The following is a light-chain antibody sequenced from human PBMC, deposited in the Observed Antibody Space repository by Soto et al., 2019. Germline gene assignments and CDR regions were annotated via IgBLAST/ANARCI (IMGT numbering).Light chain of an antibody. CDR2: EVN. Sequence: QSVLTQPASVSGSPGQSITISYTGTSSNVGSYKLVSWYQQHPGKAPKLMIFEVNKRPSGVSNRFSGSKSGNTASLTISGLKVEDEADYYCCSHGGSPTYVFGTGTKVTLL. V-gene: IGLV2-23*02. J-gene: IGLJ1*01. CDR3: CSHGGSPTYV. CDR1: SSNVGSYKL.